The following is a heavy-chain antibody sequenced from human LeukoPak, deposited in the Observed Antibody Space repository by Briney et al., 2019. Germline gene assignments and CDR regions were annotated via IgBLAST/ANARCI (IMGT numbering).Heavy chain of an antibody. CDR1: GGSISSSSYY. CDR2: ISDSGDT. J-gene: IGHJ4*02. CDR3: ARADYGDYVSSY. Sequence: SETLSLTCIVSGGSISSSSYYWGWIRQPPGKGLEWIGTISDSGDTYYNPSLKSRVTISVDKAKNQFSLRLSSVTAADTAVYYCARADYGDYVSSYWGQGTLVTVSS. D-gene: IGHD4-17*01. V-gene: IGHV4-39*01.